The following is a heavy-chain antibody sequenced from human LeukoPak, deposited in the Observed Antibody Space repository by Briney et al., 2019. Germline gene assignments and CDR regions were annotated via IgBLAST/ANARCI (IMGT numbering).Heavy chain of an antibody. CDR3: ARGSLLRYFDWLLSYYFDY. J-gene: IGHJ4*02. CDR2: INHSGST. Sequence: SETLSLTCAIYGGSFSGYYWSWIRQPPGKGLEWIGEINHSGSTNYNPSLKSRVTISVDTSKNQFSLKLSSVTAADTAVYYCARGSLLRYFDWLLSYYFDYWGREPWSPSPQ. V-gene: IGHV4-34*01. CDR1: GGSFSGYY. D-gene: IGHD3-9*01.